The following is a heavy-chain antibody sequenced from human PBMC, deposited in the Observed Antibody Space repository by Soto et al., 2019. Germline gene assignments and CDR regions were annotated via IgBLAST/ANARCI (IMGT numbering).Heavy chain of an antibody. CDR2: IYYSGST. CDR3: ARAPLYYDILTGYSPDAFDI. CDR1: GGSISSGGYY. Sequence: SETLSLTCTVSGGSISSGGYYWSWIRQHPGKGLEWIGYIYYSGSTYYNPSLKSRVTISVDTSKNQFSLKLSSVTAADTAVYYCARAPLYYDILTGYSPDAFDIWGQGTMVTVSS. V-gene: IGHV4-31*03. J-gene: IGHJ3*02. D-gene: IGHD3-9*01.